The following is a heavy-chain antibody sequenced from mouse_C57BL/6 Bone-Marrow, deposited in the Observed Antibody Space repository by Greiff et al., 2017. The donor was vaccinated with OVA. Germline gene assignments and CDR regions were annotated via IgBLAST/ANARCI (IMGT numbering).Heavy chain of an antibody. Sequence: VQLQQSGAELVRPGASVKLSCTASGFNIKDDYMHWVKQRPEQGLEWIGWIDPENGDTEYASKFQGKATITADTSSNTAYLQLSSLTSEDTAVYYCTTYYYSNYGPAYWGQGTLVTVSA. D-gene: IGHD2-5*01. CDR3: TTYYYSNYGPAY. J-gene: IGHJ3*01. CDR2: IDPENGDT. V-gene: IGHV14-4*01. CDR1: GFNIKDDY.